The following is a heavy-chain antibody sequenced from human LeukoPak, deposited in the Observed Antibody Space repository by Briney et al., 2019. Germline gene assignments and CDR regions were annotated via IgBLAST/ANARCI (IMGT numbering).Heavy chain of an antibody. D-gene: IGHD2-2*01. CDR2: INPNSGGT. CDR1: GYTFTGYY. CDR3: ARLGYCSSNSCYPFDY. V-gene: IGHV1-2*02. Sequence: ASVKVSCKASGYTFTGYYMHWVRQAPGQGLEWMGWINPNSGGTNYAQKFQGRVTMTRDTSISTAYMGLSRLRSDDTAVYYCARLGYCSSNSCYPFDYWGQGTLVTVSS. J-gene: IGHJ4*02.